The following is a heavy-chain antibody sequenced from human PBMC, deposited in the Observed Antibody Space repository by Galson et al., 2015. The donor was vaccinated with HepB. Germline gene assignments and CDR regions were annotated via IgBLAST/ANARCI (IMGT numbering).Heavy chain of an antibody. CDR2: IIPIFGTA. D-gene: IGHD1-26*01. V-gene: IGHV1-69*13. J-gene: IGHJ3*02. CDR1: GGTFSSYA. CDR3: ARSHSGVFDAFDI. Sequence: SVKVSCKASGGTFSSYAISWVRQAPGQGLEWMGGIIPIFGTANYAQKFQGRVTITADESTSTAYMELSSLRSEDTAVYYCARSHSGVFDAFDIWGQGTMVTVSS.